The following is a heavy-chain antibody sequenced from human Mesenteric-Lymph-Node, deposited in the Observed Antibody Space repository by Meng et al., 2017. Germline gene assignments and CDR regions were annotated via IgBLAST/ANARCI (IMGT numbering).Heavy chain of an antibody. V-gene: IGHV4-34*01. CDR1: GGSFSGYY. CDR2: INHSGST. D-gene: IGHD5-12*01. J-gene: IGHJ4*02. Sequence: LLKSSGSLSLSSAVYGGSFSGYYWSWIRQPPGKGLEWIGEINHSGSTNYNPSLKSRVTISVDTSKNQFSLKLSSVTAADTAVYYCARDLREGYISRVYYFDYWGQGTLVTVSS. CDR3: ARDLREGYISRVYYFDY.